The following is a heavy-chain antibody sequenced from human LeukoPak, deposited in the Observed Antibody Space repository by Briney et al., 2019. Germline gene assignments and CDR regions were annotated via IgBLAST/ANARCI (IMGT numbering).Heavy chain of an antibody. D-gene: IGHD6-6*01. CDR1: GGSISSSSYY. V-gene: IGHV4-39*01. J-gene: IGHJ4*02. CDR2: IYYSGST. Sequence: SETLSLTCTVSGGSISSSSYYWGWIRQPPGKGLEWIGSIYYSGSTYHNPSLKSRVTISVDTSKNQFSLKLSSVTAADTAVYYCASPLEYSSSSVGYWGQGTLVTVSS. CDR3: ASPLEYSSSSVGY.